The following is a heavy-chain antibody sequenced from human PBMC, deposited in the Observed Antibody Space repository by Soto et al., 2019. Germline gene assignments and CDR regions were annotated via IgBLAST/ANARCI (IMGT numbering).Heavy chain of an antibody. CDR2: IIPIFDTA. D-gene: IGHD1-26*01. Sequence: QVQLVQSGAEVKKPGSSVKVSCKASGGTFSSYAISWVRQAPGQGLEWMGGIIPIFDTANYAQKFQGRVTSTADESTSTAYMELSSLRSEDTAVFYCARGGVGAPMAFDIWGQGTMVTVSS. J-gene: IGHJ3*02. CDR1: GGTFSSYA. V-gene: IGHV1-69*01. CDR3: ARGGVGAPMAFDI.